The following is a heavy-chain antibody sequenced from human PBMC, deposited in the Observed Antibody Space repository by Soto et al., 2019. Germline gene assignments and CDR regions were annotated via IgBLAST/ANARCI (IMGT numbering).Heavy chain of an antibody. Sequence: QVQLVESGGGVVQPGRSLRLSCAASGFTFSSYGMHWVRQAPGKGLEWVALILYDGKKNYYADSVKGRFTISRENSKNTLYRQRNSWSAEERAGYYCAKEEVLGEVVARDSYGMDVWGQGTTVTVSS. D-gene: IGHD2-15*01. CDR2: ILYDGKKN. CDR1: GFTFSSYG. CDR3: AKEEVLGEVVARDSYGMDV. J-gene: IGHJ6*02. V-gene: IGHV3-30*18.